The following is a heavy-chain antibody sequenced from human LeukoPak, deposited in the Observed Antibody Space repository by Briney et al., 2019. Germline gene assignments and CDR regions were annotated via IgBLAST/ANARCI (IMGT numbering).Heavy chain of an antibody. J-gene: IGHJ4*02. Sequence: GASVKVSCKASGGTFSSNEISWVRQAPGQGLEWMGWINPNSGGTNYAQKFQGRVTMTRDTSISTAYMELSRLRSDDTAVYYCARLGQWLVPYFDYWGQGTLVTVSS. V-gene: IGHV1-2*02. CDR1: GGTFSSNE. CDR2: INPNSGGT. D-gene: IGHD6-19*01. CDR3: ARLGQWLVPYFDY.